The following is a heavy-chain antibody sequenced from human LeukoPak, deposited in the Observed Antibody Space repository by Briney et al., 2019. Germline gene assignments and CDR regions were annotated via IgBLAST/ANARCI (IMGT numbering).Heavy chain of an antibody. D-gene: IGHD2-2*01. J-gene: IGHJ6*03. V-gene: IGHV3-23*01. CDR1: GFTFSTYA. CDR3: ARESGSRSYYYYMDV. Sequence: GGTLRLSCAASGFTFSTYAMAWVRQAPGKGLEWVSSISSTGDITYFADSVRGRFTISRDNSKNTLYLQMTSLRAEDTAVYYCARESGSRSYYYYMDVWGKGTTVTVSS. CDR2: ISSTGDIT.